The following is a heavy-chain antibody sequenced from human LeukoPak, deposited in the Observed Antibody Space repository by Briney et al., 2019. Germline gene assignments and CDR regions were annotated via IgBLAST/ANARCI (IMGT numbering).Heavy chain of an antibody. Sequence: ASVKVSCKASGYTFTGYYMHWVRQAPGQGLEWMGRINPNSGGTNYAQKFQERVTITRDMSTSTAYMELSSLRSEDTAMYYCAADVIYESDWGQGTLVTVSS. CDR2: INPNSGGT. CDR3: AADVIYESD. J-gene: IGHJ4*02. V-gene: IGHV1-2*06. D-gene: IGHD2/OR15-2a*01. CDR1: GYTFTGYY.